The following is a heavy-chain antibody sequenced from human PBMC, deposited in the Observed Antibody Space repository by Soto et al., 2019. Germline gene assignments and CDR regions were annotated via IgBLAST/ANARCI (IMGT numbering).Heavy chain of an antibody. Sequence: GGSLRLSCTACGFTFGDYAMSWFRQEPGKGLEWVGFIRSKAYGGTTEYAASVKGRFTISRDDSKSIAYLQMNSLKTEDTAVYYCTRDRLIVVVVAANDAFDIWGQGTMVTVSS. J-gene: IGHJ3*02. CDR2: IRSKAYGGTT. CDR1: GFTFGDYA. CDR3: TRDRLIVVVVAANDAFDI. V-gene: IGHV3-49*03. D-gene: IGHD2-15*01.